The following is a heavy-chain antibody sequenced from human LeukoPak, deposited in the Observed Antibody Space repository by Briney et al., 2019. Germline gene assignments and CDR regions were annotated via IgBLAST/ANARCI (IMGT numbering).Heavy chain of an antibody. V-gene: IGHV3-15*01. CDR1: GFTFSNAW. CDR3: TAEANYDSSGYLN. Sequence: GGSLRLSCAVSGFTFSNAWMNWVRQAPGKGLEWVGRIKTKTDGGTTDYAAPVKGRFTISRDDSENTLYLHMNSLKIEDTAVYHCTAEANYDSSGYLNWGQGTLVTASS. CDR2: IKTKTDGGTT. J-gene: IGHJ4*02. D-gene: IGHD3-22*01.